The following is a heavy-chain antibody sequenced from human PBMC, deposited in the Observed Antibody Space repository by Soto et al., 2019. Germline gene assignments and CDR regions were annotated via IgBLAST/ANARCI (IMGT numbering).Heavy chain of an antibody. CDR2: IYDSGST. CDR3: ARDPAP. V-gene: IGHV4-59*12. Sequence: SETLSLTCTVSGGSISSSYWSWIRQPPGKGLEWIGYIYDSGSTYYNPSLKSRVTISVDTSKNQFSLKLTSVTAADTAVYYCARDPAPWGQGTLVTVSS. CDR1: GGSISSSY. J-gene: IGHJ5*02.